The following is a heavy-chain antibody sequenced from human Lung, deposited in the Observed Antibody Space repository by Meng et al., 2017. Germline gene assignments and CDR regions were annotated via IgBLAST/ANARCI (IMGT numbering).Heavy chain of an antibody. Sequence: QVRVVQAGAEVKKPGASGKVSCKASGYTFTSYAMHWVRQAPGQRLEWMGWINAGNGNTKYSQKFQGRVTITRDTSASTAYMELSSLRSEDTAVYYCARGDYCGGDCYWFDYWGQGTLVTVSS. CDR2: INAGNGNT. CDR1: GYTFTSYA. V-gene: IGHV1-3*01. D-gene: IGHD2-21*02. CDR3: ARGDYCGGDCYWFDY. J-gene: IGHJ4*02.